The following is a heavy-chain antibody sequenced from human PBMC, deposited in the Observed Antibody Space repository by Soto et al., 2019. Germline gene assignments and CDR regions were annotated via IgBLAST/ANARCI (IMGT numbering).Heavy chain of an antibody. J-gene: IGHJ6*02. CDR2: INPNSGGT. Sequence: RASVWVSCKASGYTFTGYYMHWVRQAPGQGLEWMGWINPNSGGTNYAQKFQGRVTMTRDTSISTAYMELSRLRSDDTAVYYCAREGRGDDLWSGYWGDPNYCYGMDVGGQGTTVTVSS. D-gene: IGHD3-3*01. CDR1: GYTFTGYY. CDR3: AREGRGDDLWSGYWGDPNYCYGMDV. V-gene: IGHV1-2*02.